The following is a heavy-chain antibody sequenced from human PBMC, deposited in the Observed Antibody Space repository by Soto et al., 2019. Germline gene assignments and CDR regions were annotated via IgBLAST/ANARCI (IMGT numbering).Heavy chain of an antibody. CDR3: ARIIGYCRNNDCSWTFDV. D-gene: IGHD2-15*01. J-gene: IGHJ3*01. Sequence: GESLKISCKTSGYSFISYWVAWVRQLPGKGLEWMGTFYPGDSTSTYSPSFQGQVTISVDTSITTAYLQLNSLKASDTAMYYCARIIGYCRNNDCSWTFDVWGQGTMVTVS. V-gene: IGHV5-51*01. CDR1: GYSFISYW. CDR2: FYPGDSTS.